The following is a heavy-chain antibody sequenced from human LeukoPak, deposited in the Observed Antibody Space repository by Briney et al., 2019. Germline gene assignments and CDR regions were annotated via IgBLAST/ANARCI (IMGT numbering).Heavy chain of an antibody. J-gene: IGHJ6*02. V-gene: IGHV3-23*01. CDR3: VKHRSCSNAAADV. CDR1: GLPLSSYA. CDR2: TDGSGSST. D-gene: IGHD2-15*01. Sequence: GGSLRLSCAASGLPLSSYAMNWVRQAPGKGLEWVSATDGSGSSTYYADSVKGRFTISRDNSKNTLYLQMNSLRAEDTAVYYCVKHRSCSNAAADVWGLGTTVTVAS.